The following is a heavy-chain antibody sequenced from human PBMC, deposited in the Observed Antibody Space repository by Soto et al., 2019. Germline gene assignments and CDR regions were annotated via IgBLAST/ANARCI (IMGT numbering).Heavy chain of an antibody. J-gene: IGHJ4*02. D-gene: IGHD1-26*01. CDR1: EFIFRGYA. V-gene: IGHV3-30*04. CDR2: IWHDASNK. CDR3: ARGEVN. Sequence: QVHLVESGGGVVQPGRSLRLSCAASEFIFRGYAMHWVHQAPGKGLEWVAVIWHDASNKDYSDSVKGRFTISRDNSKNTLYLQMNSLRPEDTAVYYCARGEVNWGQGTLVTVSS.